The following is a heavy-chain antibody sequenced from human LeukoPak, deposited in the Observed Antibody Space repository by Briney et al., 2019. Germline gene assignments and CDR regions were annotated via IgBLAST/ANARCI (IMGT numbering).Heavy chain of an antibody. CDR3: ANSEFYVSGEYGGPDN. CDR2: INDGGDRT. V-gene: IGHV3-23*01. Sequence: GGSLTLSCAPSGLPFSIYVMNWVPHAPGEGGEWVSSINDGGDRTHYADPVRGRITVSRDNSTHTLYPQMHFLRGVATDVYYCANSEFYVSGEYGGPDNWGQGTLVTVSS. CDR1: GLPFSIYV. D-gene: IGHD3-10*01. J-gene: IGHJ4*02.